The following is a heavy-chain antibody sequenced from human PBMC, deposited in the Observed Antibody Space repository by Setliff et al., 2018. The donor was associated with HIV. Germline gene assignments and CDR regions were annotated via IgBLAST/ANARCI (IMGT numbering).Heavy chain of an antibody. J-gene: IGHJ6*02. CDR2: IYYSGST. D-gene: IGHD3-22*01. V-gene: IGHV4-59*11. CDR3: ARSRTSSGYYGVTGYGMDV. CDR1: GGSISGHY. Sequence: SETLSLTCTVSGGSISGHYWSWIRQPPGKGLEWIGYIYYSGSTNYNPSLRSRVTISVATSKNQFSLKLNSVTTADTAVYYCARSRTSSGYYGVTGYGMDVWGQGTTVTVS.